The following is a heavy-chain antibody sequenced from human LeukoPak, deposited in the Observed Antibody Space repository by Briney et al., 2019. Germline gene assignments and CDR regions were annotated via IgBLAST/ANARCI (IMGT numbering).Heavy chain of an antibody. D-gene: IGHD5-24*01. J-gene: IGHJ5*02. CDR2: IYYSGST. CDR1: GGSISSSNYY. V-gene: IGHV4-39*01. CDR3: ARHPVIWPQYPS. Sequence: SETLSLTCTVSGGSISSSNYYWGWIRQPPGKGLEWIGSIYYSGSTYYNPSLKSRVTISEDTSKNQFSLKLTSVTAADTAVYYCARHPVIWPQYPSWGQGTLVTVSS.